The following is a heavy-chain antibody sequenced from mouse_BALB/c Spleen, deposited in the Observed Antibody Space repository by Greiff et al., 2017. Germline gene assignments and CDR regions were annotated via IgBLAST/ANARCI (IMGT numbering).Heavy chain of an antibody. Sequence: QVQLKQSGAELVRPGTSVKISCKASGYTFTNYWLGWVKQRPGHGLEWIGDIYPGGGYTNYNEKFKGKATLTADTSSSTAYMQLSSLTSEDSAVYFCARWGAWFAYWGQGTLVTVSA. J-gene: IGHJ3*01. CDR2: IYPGGGYT. V-gene: IGHV1-63*02. CDR1: GYTFTNYW. CDR3: ARWGAWFAY.